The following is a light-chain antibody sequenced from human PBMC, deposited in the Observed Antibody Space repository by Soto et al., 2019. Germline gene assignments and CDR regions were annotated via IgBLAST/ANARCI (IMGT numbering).Light chain of an antibody. J-gene: IGKJ2*01. CDR3: QQYGSSPLYT. V-gene: IGKV3-20*01. Sequence: EIVMTQSPATLSLSPGERATLSCRASQSVSSSYLAWDQQKPGQAPRLLIYGASSRATGIPDRFSGSGSGTDFTLTISRLEPEDFAVYYCQQYGSSPLYTFGQGTKLEFK. CDR2: GAS. CDR1: QSVSSSY.